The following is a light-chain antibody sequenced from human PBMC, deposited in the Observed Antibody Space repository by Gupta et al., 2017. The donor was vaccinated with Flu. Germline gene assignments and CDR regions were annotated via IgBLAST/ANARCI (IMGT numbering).Light chain of an antibody. CDR2: DAS. Sequence: SPANMSLSKGERATRSGRDSKSVGYLLGWVQQKPGQAPRLIIYDASSSDMGITDRFSGSGGGKDFTLTSSRREQEDCEVYYGQQGSTLMSFGRGTXVDIK. CDR1: KSVGYL. J-gene: IGKJ4*01. CDR3: QQGSTLMS. V-gene: IGKV3-11*01.